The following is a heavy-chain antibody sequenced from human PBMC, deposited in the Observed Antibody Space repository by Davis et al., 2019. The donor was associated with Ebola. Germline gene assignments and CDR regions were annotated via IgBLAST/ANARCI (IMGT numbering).Heavy chain of an antibody. V-gene: IGHV4-4*02. J-gene: IGHJ6*02. CDR2: IYHSGST. Sequence: MPSETLSLTCAVSGGSISSSNWWSWVRQPPGKGLEWIGEIYHSGSTNYNPSLKSRVTISVDKSKNQFSLKLSSVTAADTAVYYCARGRKGYYYYGMDVWGQGTTVTVSS. CDR1: GGSISSSNW. CDR3: ARGRKGYYYYGMDV.